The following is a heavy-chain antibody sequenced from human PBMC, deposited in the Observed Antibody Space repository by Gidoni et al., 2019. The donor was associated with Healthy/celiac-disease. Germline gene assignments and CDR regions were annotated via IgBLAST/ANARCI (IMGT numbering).Heavy chain of an antibody. CDR3: ASGPEQLLWFREVYYYYGMDV. CDR1: GGSFSGYY. CDR2: INHSGST. J-gene: IGHJ6*02. D-gene: IGHD3-10*01. V-gene: IGHV4-34*01. Sequence: QVQLQQWGAGLLKPSETLSLTCAGYGGSFSGYYWSWIRQPPGKGLEWIGEINHSGSTNYNPSLKSRFTISVDTSKNQFSLKLSSVTAADTAVYYCASGPEQLLWFREVYYYYGMDVWGQGTTVTVSS.